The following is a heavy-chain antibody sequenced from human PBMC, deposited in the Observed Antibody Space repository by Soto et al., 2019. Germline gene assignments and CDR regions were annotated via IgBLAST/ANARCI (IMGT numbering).Heavy chain of an antibody. J-gene: IGHJ3*02. V-gene: IGHV3-23*01. CDR1: GFTFSSYA. CDR3: AKVNRVAARHHDAFDI. Sequence: PGGSLRLSCAASGFTFSSYAMSWVRQAPGKGLEWVSAISGSGGSTYYADSVKGRFTISRDNSKNTLYLQMNSLRAEDTAVYYCAKVNRVAARHHDAFDIWGQGTMVTVSS. D-gene: IGHD6-6*01. CDR2: ISGSGGST.